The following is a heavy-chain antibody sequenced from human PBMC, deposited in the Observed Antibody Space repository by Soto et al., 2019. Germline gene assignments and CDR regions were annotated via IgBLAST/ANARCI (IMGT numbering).Heavy chain of an antibody. D-gene: IGHD4-17*01. V-gene: IGHV4-34*01. CDR3: ARDYGGKASFDY. CDR1: GGSFSGYY. Sequence: QVQLQQWGAGLLKPSETLSLTCAVYGGSFSGYYWSWIRQPPGKGLEWIGEINHSGSTNYNPSLKSRVTISVDTSKNQSSLKLSSVTAADTAVYYCARDYGGKASFDYWGQGTLVTVSS. J-gene: IGHJ4*02. CDR2: INHSGST.